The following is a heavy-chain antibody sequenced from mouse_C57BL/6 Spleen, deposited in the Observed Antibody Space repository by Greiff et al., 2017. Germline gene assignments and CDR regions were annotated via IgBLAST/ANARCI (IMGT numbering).Heavy chain of an antibody. D-gene: IGHD1-1*01. CDR1: GYAFTNYL. J-gene: IGHJ2*01. CDR2: INPGSGGT. Sequence: QVQLQQSGAELVRPGTSVKVSCKASGYAFTNYLIEWVKQRPGQGLEWIGVINPGSGGTNYNEKFKGKATLTADKSSSTAYMQLSSLTSEDSAVYFCARENSWYGSSYLDYWGQGTTLTVSS. CDR3: ARENSWYGSSYLDY. V-gene: IGHV1-54*01.